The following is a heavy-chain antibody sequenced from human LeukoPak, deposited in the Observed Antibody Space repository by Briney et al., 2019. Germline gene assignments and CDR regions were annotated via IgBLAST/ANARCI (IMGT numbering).Heavy chain of an antibody. J-gene: IGHJ4*02. D-gene: IGHD5-18*01. CDR3: ARGSGYSYGLPGGY. Sequence: ASVKVSCKASGGTFSSYAISWVRQAPGQGLEWMGRIIPILGIANYAQKFQGRVTITADKSTSTAYMELSSLRSEDTAVYYCARGSGYSYGLPGGYWGQGTLVTVSS. V-gene: IGHV1-69*04. CDR2: IIPILGIA. CDR1: GGTFSSYA.